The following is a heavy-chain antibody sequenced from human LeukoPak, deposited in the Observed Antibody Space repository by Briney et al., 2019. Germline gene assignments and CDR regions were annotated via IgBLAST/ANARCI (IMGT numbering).Heavy chain of an antibody. CDR3: AREWYYDSSGTLSLDY. Sequence: APVKVSCKASGGTFSSYAISWVRQAPGQGLEWMGRIIPIFGTANYAQKFQGRVTITTDESTSTAYMELSSLRSEDTAVYYCAREWYYDSSGTLSLDYWGQGTLVTVSS. J-gene: IGHJ4*02. CDR2: IIPIFGTA. CDR1: GGTFSSYA. D-gene: IGHD3-22*01. V-gene: IGHV1-69*05.